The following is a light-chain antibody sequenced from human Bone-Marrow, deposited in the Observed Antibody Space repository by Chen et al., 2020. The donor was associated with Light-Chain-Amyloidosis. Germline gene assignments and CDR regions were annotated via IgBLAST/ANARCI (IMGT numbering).Light chain of an antibody. Sequence: NFMLTQPHSVSESPGKTVIISCTRSSGSIATNYVQWYQQRPGRSPTTVIYDDDQRPSGVPDRFSGSMDRSATSASLAISGLKTEDEADYYCQSYQGSSQGVFGGGTKLTVL. CDR1: SGSIATNY. CDR3: QSYQGSSQGV. J-gene: IGLJ3*02. CDR2: DDD. V-gene: IGLV6-57*01.